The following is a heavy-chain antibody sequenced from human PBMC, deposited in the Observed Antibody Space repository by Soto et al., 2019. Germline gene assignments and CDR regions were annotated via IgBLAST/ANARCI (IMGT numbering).Heavy chain of an antibody. CDR2: ISYDGSNK. V-gene: IGHV3-30*18. D-gene: IGHD6-6*01. Sequence: QVQLVESGGGVVQPGRSLRLSCAASGFTFSSYGMHWVRQAPGKGLEWVAVISYDGSNKYYADSVKGRFTISRDNSKNTLYLQMNSLRAEDTAVYYCAKRMDSSSSGAFDIWGQGTMVTVSS. J-gene: IGHJ3*02. CDR1: GFTFSSYG. CDR3: AKRMDSSSSGAFDI.